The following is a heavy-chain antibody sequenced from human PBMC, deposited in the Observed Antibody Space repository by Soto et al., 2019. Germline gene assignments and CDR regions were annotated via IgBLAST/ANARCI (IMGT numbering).Heavy chain of an antibody. D-gene: IGHD3-9*01. CDR2: ISGSGGST. CDR1: GCTGSSYA. J-gene: IGHJ4*02. CDR3: ASSDMDDILTGLNYSDY. V-gene: IGHV3-23*01. Sequence: PGGSLRLSCAASGCTGSSYAMSWVRQAPGKGLEWVSAISGSGGSTYYADSVKGRFTISRDNSKNTLYLQMNSLRAEDTAVYYCASSDMDDILTGLNYSDYSGQGTLVTVSS.